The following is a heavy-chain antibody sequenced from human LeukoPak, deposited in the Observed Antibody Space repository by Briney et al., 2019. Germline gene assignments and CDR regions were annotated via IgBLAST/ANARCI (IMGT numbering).Heavy chain of an antibody. CDR2: INHSGST. CDR1: GGSFSGYY. Sequence: SETLSLTCAVYGGSFSGYYWSWIRQPPGKGLEWIGEINHSGSTNYNPSLKSRVTISVDTSKNQFSLKLSSVTAADTAVYYCARVRSGGYYGSGSYFPRICYYYGMDVWGKGTTVTVSS. CDR3: ARVRSGGYYGSGSYFPRICYYYGMDV. D-gene: IGHD3-10*01. V-gene: IGHV4-34*01. J-gene: IGHJ6*04.